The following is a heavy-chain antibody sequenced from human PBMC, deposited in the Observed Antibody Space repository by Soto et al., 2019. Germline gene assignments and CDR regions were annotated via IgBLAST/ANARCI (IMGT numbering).Heavy chain of an antibody. CDR3: ARGSSNWAYYFDF. J-gene: IGHJ4*02. D-gene: IGHD6-13*01. CDR1: GFTFSSYS. V-gene: IGHV3-48*02. CDR2: ITRSGTTV. Sequence: EVHLVESGGGLVQPGGSLRLSCAASGFTFSSYSLNWVRQAPGKGLEWVSYITRSGTTVYYADSVRGRFTISRDNAKNALYLQMNSLRDDDKAVYYCARGSSNWAYYFDFWGQGTLVPVSS.